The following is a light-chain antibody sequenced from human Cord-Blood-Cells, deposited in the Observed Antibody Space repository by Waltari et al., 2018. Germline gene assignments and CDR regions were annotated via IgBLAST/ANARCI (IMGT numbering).Light chain of an antibody. CDR1: QSVSSY. CDR3: QQRSNWPPIT. Sequence: EIVLTQSPATLSLSPGEIATLSCRASQSVSSYLAWYQQKPGQAPRLLIYDASNRATGIPARFSGSGSGTDFTLTISSLEPEDFAVDYCQQRSNWPPITFGQGTRLEIK. J-gene: IGKJ5*01. CDR2: DAS. V-gene: IGKV3-11*01.